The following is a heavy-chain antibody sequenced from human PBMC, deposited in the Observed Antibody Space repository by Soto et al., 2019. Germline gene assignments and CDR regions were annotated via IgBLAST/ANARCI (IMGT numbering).Heavy chain of an antibody. D-gene: IGHD2-15*01. J-gene: IGHJ4*02. CDR1: GFTFSSYW. CDR2: INTDGSST. CDR3: DGSGGYPNF. Sequence: GGSLRLSWAASGFTFSSYWMHWVRQAPGKGLVWVSRINTDGSSTSYADSVKGRFTISRANAKHTLHLQMTSLRAEDTAVYYCDGSGGYPNFWGQGTRVTVSS. V-gene: IGHV3-74*01.